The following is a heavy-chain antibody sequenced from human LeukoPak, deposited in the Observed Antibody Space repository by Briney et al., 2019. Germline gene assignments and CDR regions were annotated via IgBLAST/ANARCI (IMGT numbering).Heavy chain of an antibody. V-gene: IGHV4-34*01. CDR1: GGSFSGYY. CDR3: ARGPYYYGPGSYVPRQFDY. CDR2: INHSGST. J-gene: IGHJ4*02. D-gene: IGHD3-10*01. Sequence: SETLSLTCAVYGGSFSGYYWSWIRQPPGKGLEWIGEINHSGSTNYNPSLKSRVTISVDTSKNQFSLKLSSVTAADTAVYYCARGPYYYGPGSYVPRQFDYWGQGTLVTVSS.